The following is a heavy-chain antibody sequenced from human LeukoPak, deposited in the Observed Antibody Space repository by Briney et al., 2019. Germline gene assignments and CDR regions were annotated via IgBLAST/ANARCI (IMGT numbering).Heavy chain of an antibody. CDR2: TSSDLNVK. CDR3: AREGYYGSGSPPSLYFDY. V-gene: IGHV3-30-3*01. CDR1: GFTFRNYV. Sequence: PGGSLGLSCAASGFTFRNYVIHWVRQAPGKGLEWVAVTSSDLNVKLYADSVKGRFTISRDNSRSTLYLLMNSLRPEDTAIYYCAREGYYGSGSPPSLYFDYWGQGTLVTVSS. D-gene: IGHD3-10*01. J-gene: IGHJ4*02.